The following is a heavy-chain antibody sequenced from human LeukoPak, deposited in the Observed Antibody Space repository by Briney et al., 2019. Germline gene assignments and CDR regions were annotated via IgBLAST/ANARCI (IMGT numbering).Heavy chain of an antibody. D-gene: IGHD5-24*01. J-gene: IGHJ4*02. V-gene: IGHV1-18*01. CDR2: ISAYNGNT. CDR1: RYTFTSYG. Sequence: ASVKVSCKASRYTFTSYGISWVRQAPGQGLEWMGWISAYNGNTNYAQKLQGRVTMTTDTSTSTAYMELRSLRSDDTAVYYCARDVGDGYNYYFDYWGQGTLVTVSS. CDR3: ARDVGDGYNYYFDY.